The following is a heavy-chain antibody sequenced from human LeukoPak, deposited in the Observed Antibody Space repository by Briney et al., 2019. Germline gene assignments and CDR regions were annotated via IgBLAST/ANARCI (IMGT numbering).Heavy chain of an antibody. Sequence: PGGSLRLSCAASGFTSSSYGMHWVRQAPGKGLEWVAVISYDGSNKYYADSVKGRFTISRDNSKNTLYLQMNSLRAEDTAVYYCAKDGHREKTVTTDFQHWGQGTLVTVSS. J-gene: IGHJ1*01. D-gene: IGHD4-17*01. CDR1: GFTSSSYG. CDR3: AKDGHREKTVTTDFQH. V-gene: IGHV3-30*18. CDR2: ISYDGSNK.